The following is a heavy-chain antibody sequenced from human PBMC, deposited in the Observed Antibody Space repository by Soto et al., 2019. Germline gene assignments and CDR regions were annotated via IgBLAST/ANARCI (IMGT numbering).Heavy chain of an antibody. CDR2: IYPGDSDT. D-gene: IGHD2-21*02. J-gene: IGHJ1*01. CDR3: ARGAYCGGDCYYVEYFQH. CDR1: GYSFTSYW. V-gene: IGHV5-51*01. Sequence: GESLKISCKGSGYSFTSYWIGWVRQMPGKGLEWMGIIYPGDSDTRYSPSFQGQVTISADKSISTAYLQWSSLKASDTAMYYCARGAYCGGDCYYVEYFQHWGQGTLVTVSS.